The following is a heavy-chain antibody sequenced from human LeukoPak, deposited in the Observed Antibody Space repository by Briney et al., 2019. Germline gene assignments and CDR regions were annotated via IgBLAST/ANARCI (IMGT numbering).Heavy chain of an antibody. V-gene: IGHV4-39*01. CDR1: RCSISTTSYY. J-gene: IGHJ2*01. CDR2: IYYSGST. Sequence: PSETLSLTCTVSRCSISTTSYYWGWIRQSPGKGLEWIGSIYYSGSTSYNPSLNSRVTMSVDTSKKQFSLRLSSVTAADTAVYYCARHVRWLQLTLYFDIWGRGTLVTVSS. D-gene: IGHD5-24*01. CDR3: ARHVRWLQLTLYFDI.